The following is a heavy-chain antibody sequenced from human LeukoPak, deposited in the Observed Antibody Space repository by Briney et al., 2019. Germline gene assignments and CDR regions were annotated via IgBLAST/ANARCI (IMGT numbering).Heavy chain of an antibody. V-gene: IGHV1-2*02. CDR3: ARANALYCSSTSCLFDY. Sequence: ASVKVSCKASGYTFTGYYMHWVRQAPGQGLEWMAWINPNSGGTYYAQNFHDRIAMTRDTSISTAYMELSRLRSDDTAIYYCARANALYCSSTSCLFDYWGQGTLVTVSS. D-gene: IGHD2-2*01. CDR2: INPNSGGT. CDR1: GYTFTGYY. J-gene: IGHJ4*02.